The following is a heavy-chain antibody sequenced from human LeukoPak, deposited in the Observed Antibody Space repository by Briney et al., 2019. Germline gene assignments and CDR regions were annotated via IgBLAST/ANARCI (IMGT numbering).Heavy chain of an antibody. D-gene: IGHD5-18*01. CDR3: ASGVSGYSYGPFDY. V-gene: IGHV3-30-3*01. J-gene: IGHJ4*02. Sequence: GGSLRLSCAASGFTFSRYAMHWVRQAPGKGLEWVAVTSYDGSNKHYADSVRGRFTISRDNSKNTLYLQMSSLRTEDTAVYFCASGVSGYSYGPFDYWGQGTLVTVSS. CDR1: GFTFSRYA. CDR2: TSYDGSNK.